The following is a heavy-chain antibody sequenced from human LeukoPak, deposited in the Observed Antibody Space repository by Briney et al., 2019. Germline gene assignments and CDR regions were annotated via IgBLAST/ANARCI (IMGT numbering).Heavy chain of an antibody. CDR1: GFNFDDYA. D-gene: IGHD1-26*01. J-gene: IGHJ4*02. CDR2: ISWNSGSI. V-gene: IGHV3-9*01. CDR3: AKDGERIVGAPTIFDY. Sequence: GGSLRLSCAVSGFNFDDYAMHWVRQAPGKGLEWVSGISWNSGSIGYADSVKGRFTISRDNSKNTLYLQMNSLRAEDTAVYYCAKDGERIVGAPTIFDYWGQGTLVTVSS.